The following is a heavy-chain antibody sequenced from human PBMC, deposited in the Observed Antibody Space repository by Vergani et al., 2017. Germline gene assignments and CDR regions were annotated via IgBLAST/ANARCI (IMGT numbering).Heavy chain of an antibody. CDR2: IVVGSGNT. D-gene: IGHD3-10*01. CDR1: GFTFTSSA. Sequence: QMQLVQSGPEVKKPGTSVKVSCKASGFTFTSSAMQWVRQARGQRLEWIGWIVVGSGNTNYAQTFQERVTITRDMSTSTAYMELSSLRSEDTAVYYCAADPKGLLLFGEFPPAFDYWGQGTLVTVSS. V-gene: IGHV1-58*02. J-gene: IGHJ4*02. CDR3: AADPKGLLLFGEFPPAFDY.